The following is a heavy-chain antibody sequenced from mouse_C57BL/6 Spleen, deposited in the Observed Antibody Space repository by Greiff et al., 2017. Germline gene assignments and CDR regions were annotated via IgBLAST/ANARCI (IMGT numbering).Heavy chain of an antibody. V-gene: IGHV1-69*01. CDR1: GYTFTSYW. Sequence: QVQLQQPGAELVMPGASVKLSCKASGYTFTSYWMHWVKQRPGQGLEWIGEIDPSDSYTNYNQKFKGKSTLTVDKSSSTASMQLSILTSDDSAVYYCATITTVVARGYFDVWGTGTTVTVSS. CDR2: IDPSDSYT. D-gene: IGHD1-1*01. J-gene: IGHJ1*03. CDR3: ATITTVVARGYFDV.